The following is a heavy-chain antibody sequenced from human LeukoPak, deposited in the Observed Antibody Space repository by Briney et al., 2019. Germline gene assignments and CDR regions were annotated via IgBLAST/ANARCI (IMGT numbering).Heavy chain of an antibody. J-gene: IGHJ6*02. D-gene: IGHD2-2*01. CDR1: GGSFSGYY. Sequence: PSETLSLTCAVYGGSFSGYYWSWIRQPPGKGLEWIGEINHSGSTNYNPSPKSRVTISVDTSKNQFSLKLSSVTAADTAVYYCAREQGLCSSTSCYYYYYGMDVWGQGTTVTVSS. CDR2: INHSGST. V-gene: IGHV4-34*01. CDR3: AREQGLCSSTSCYYYYYGMDV.